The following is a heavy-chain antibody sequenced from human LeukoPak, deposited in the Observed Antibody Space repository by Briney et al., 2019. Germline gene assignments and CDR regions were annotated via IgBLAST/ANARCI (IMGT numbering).Heavy chain of an antibody. J-gene: IGHJ2*01. CDR2: ISSSGSII. Sequence: GGSLRLSCAASGFTFSSYEMNWVRQAPGKGLEWVSYISSSGSIIYYADSVKGRFTISRDNAKNSLYLQMNSLRAEDTAVYYCARVVPNLYYWYFDLWGRGTLVTVSS. D-gene: IGHD3-10*01. CDR3: ARVVPNLYYWYFDL. V-gene: IGHV3-48*03. CDR1: GFTFSSYE.